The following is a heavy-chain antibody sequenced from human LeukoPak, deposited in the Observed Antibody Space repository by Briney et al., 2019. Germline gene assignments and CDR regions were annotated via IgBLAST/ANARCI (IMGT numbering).Heavy chain of an antibody. Sequence: ASVKVSCKASGYTFTGYYMHWVRQAPGQGLEWMGWINPNSGGTNYAQKFQGRVTMTRDTSISTAYMELSRLRSDDTAVYYCARGGYYDILTGYYSLGSIDYWGQGTLVTVSS. D-gene: IGHD3-9*01. V-gene: IGHV1-2*02. J-gene: IGHJ4*02. CDR2: INPNSGGT. CDR3: ARGGYYDILTGYYSLGSIDY. CDR1: GYTFTGYY.